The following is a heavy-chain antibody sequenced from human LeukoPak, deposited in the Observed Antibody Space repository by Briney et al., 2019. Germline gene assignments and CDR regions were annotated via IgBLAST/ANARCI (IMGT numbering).Heavy chain of an antibody. CDR2: LNPRATSP. CDR1: GFPFSNYA. J-gene: IGHJ5*02. CDR3: AKEAWFGELALDR. D-gene: IGHD3-10*01. V-gene: IGHV3-23*01. Sequence: GGSLRLSCAASGFPFSNYAMSWVRQAPGGGLEWVSVLNPRATSPHYADSVKGRFTISRDNPKNTLYLQMDRLRAEDTAVYYCAKEAWFGELALDRWGQGTLVTVSS.